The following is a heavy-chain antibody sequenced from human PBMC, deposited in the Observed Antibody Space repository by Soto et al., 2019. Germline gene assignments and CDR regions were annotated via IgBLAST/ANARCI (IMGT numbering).Heavy chain of an antibody. V-gene: IGHV5-51*01. Sequence: GESLKISCKGSGYSFTSYWIGWVRQMPGKGLEWMGIIYPGDSDTRYSPSFQGQVTISADKSISTAYLQWSSLKASDTAMYYCARAHSSGWTSYAEYFQHWGQGTLVTVSS. J-gene: IGHJ1*01. CDR3: ARAHSSGWTSYAEYFQH. D-gene: IGHD6-19*01. CDR1: GYSFTSYW. CDR2: IYPGDSDT.